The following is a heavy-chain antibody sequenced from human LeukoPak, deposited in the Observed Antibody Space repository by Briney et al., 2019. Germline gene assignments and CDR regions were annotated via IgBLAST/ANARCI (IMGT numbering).Heavy chain of an antibody. J-gene: IGHJ4*02. V-gene: IGHV3-23*01. D-gene: IGHD1-26*01. CDR2: ISGIDGST. CDR3: ADASGSYFQQDY. CDR1: GFTFSIYA. Sequence: GGSLRLSCAASGFTFSIYAMTWVRQAPGKGLEWVSVISGIDGSTYYADSVKGRFTISRDNSKNTLYLQMNSLRAEDTAVYYCADASGSYFQQDYWGQGTLVTVSS.